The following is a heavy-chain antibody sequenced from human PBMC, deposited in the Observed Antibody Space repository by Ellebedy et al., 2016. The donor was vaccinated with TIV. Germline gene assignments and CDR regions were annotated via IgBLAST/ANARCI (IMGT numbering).Heavy chain of an antibody. Sequence: GESLKISCAASGFTFSHYGMHWVRQAPGKGLEWVAVVSYDGKNKYYADSVKGRFTISRDNSKNTLILQVNSLRAEDTAVYYCAREMLGGEYSFVTDCWGQGTLVTVSS. D-gene: IGHD5-18*01. J-gene: IGHJ4*02. CDR3: AREMLGGEYSFVTDC. CDR1: GFTFSHYG. V-gene: IGHV3-30*03. CDR2: VSYDGKNK.